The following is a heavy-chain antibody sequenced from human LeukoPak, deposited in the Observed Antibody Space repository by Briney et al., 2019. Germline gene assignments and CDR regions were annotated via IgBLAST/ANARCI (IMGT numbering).Heavy chain of an antibody. V-gene: IGHV3-33*01. CDR3: ARDAALGEQYYFDY. J-gene: IGHJ4*02. D-gene: IGHD1/OR15-1a*01. CDR2: ISFDGNYK. Sequence: PGGSLRLSCAASGFTFSHCGMHWVRQAPGKGLEWVAVISFDGNYKYYADSVKGRFTVSRDDSKNTLYLQMNGLRAEGTAVYYCARDAALGEQYYFDYWGQGTLVTVSS. CDR1: GFTFSHCG.